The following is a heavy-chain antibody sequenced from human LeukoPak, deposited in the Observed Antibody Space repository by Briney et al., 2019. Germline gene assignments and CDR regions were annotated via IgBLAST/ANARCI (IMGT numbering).Heavy chain of an antibody. Sequence: GGSLRLSCAASGYTFSTYNMIWVRQAPGKGLEWVSGISGGGGTTYYADSVKGRFTIFRDNSKNTLYLQMNSLRAEDTAVYFCAKVCLGLPLFYFDYWGQGTLVTVSS. J-gene: IGHJ4*02. V-gene: IGHV3-23*01. CDR1: GYTFSTYN. D-gene: IGHD2-21*02. CDR2: ISGGGGTT. CDR3: AKVCLGLPLFYFDY.